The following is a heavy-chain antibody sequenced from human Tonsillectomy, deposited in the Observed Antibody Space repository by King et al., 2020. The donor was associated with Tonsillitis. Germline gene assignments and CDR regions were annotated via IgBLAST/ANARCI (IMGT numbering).Heavy chain of an antibody. D-gene: IGHD3-10*01. CDR1: GYTFISYD. V-gene: IGHV1-8*02. CDR3: ARGDDYSGSGSYFKP. CDR2: MNPRSPSV. Sequence: VQLVESGAEVKKPGASVKVSCKASGYTFISYDINWVRQAPGQGLEWMGWMNPRSPSVGYAQKFQGRLTMTSDTSINTAYMELSSLKSEDTAIYYCARGDDYSGSGSYFKPWGQGTLVTVSA. J-gene: IGHJ5*02.